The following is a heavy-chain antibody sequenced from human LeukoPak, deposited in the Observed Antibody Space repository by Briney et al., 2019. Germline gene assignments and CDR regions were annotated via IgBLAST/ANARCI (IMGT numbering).Heavy chain of an antibody. D-gene: IGHD6-19*01. CDR2: IYHSGST. V-gene: IGHV4-30-2*01. J-gene: IGHJ4*02. CDR3: ARDSSGWYFDY. Sequence: SQTLSLTCAVSGGSISSGGYSWSWIRQPPGKGLEWIGYIYHSGSTYYNPSLKSRVTISEDRSKNQFSLKLSSVTAADTAVYYCARDSSGWYFDYWGQGTLVTVSS. CDR1: GGSISSGGYS.